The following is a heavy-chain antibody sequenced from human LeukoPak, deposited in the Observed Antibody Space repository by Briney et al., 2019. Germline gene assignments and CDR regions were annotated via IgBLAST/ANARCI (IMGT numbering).Heavy chain of an antibody. J-gene: IGHJ4*02. Sequence: ASVKVSRKASGYTFTGHEIFWVRQAPGQGLEYMGWIHPNTGGTNYAQKFQGRVTMTRDTTINTAYLELSSLTSDDTAVYYCARNKDGLYYWGQGTPVTVSS. D-gene: IGHD3-10*01. CDR1: GYTFTGHE. V-gene: IGHV1-2*02. CDR3: ARNKDGLYY. CDR2: IHPNTGGT.